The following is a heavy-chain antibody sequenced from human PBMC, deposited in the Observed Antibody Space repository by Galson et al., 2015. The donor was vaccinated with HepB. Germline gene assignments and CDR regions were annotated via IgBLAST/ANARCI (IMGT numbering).Heavy chain of an antibody. J-gene: IGHJ3*02. CDR2: ISSSSSYI. V-gene: IGHV3-21*01. Sequence: SLRLSCAASGFTFSSYSMNWVRQAPGKGLEWVSSISSSSSYIYYADSVKGRFTISRDNAKNSLYLQMNSLRAEDTAVYYCARVPMSSGWYPDAFDIWGQGTMVTVSS. CDR3: ARVPMSSGWYPDAFDI. D-gene: IGHD6-19*01. CDR1: GFTFSSYS.